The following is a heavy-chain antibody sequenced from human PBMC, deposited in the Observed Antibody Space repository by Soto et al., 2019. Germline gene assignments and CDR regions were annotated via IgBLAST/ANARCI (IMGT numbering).Heavy chain of an antibody. CDR1: GYSISSGYY. D-gene: IGHD2-21*01. CDR2: IYHSGST. CDR3: ARDIQGKAPEAFDI. V-gene: IGHV4-38-2*02. J-gene: IGHJ3*02. Sequence: SETLSLTCAVSGYSISSGYYWGWIRQPPGKGLEWIGSIYHSGSTYYNPSLKSRVTISVDTSKNQFSLKLSSVTAADTAVYYCARDIQGKAPEAFDIWGQGTMVTVSS.